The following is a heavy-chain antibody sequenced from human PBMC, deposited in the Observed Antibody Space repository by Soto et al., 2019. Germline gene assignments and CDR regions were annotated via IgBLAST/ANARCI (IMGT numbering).Heavy chain of an antibody. V-gene: IGHV3-64D*06. CDR3: AKDQWGLSGEWLGGYFDH. CDR2: ISRDGRIT. Sequence: PGGSLRLSCSVSGFNFMSYAMHWVRRAPGRRLEHVSAISRDGRITYYAASVNDRFAITRDNSKNTLYLQMSSLSVDDTAVYYCAKDQWGLSGEWLGGYFDHWGQGTQVTVSS. D-gene: IGHD2-8*02. J-gene: IGHJ4*02. CDR1: GFNFMSYA.